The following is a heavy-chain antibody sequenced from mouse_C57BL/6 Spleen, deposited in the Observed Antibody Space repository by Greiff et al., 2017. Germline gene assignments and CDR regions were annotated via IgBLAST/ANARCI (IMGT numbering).Heavy chain of an antibody. V-gene: IGHV7-4*01. CDR1: GFTFPDHY. CDR3: VKARTGTRYFDY. D-gene: IGHD4-1*01. CDR2: IRNKANGYTT. Sequence: EVNVVESVGGLLQPGASLRLSCAASGFTFPDHYMSWVRQPPGKAPEWLALIRNKANGYTTEYTASVKGRFTISRDNSQNILYLQMNTLRAEDSATYYCVKARTGTRYFDYWGQGTTLTVSS. J-gene: IGHJ2*01.